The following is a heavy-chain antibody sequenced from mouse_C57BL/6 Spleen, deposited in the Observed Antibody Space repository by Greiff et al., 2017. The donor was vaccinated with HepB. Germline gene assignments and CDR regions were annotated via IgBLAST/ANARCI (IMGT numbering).Heavy chain of an antibody. J-gene: IGHJ2*01. CDR2: ISSGGSYT. D-gene: IGHD1-1*01. V-gene: IGHV5-6*01. CDR1: GFTFSSYG. Sequence: EVMLVESGGDLVKPGGSLKLSCAASGFTFSSYGMSWVRQTPDKRLEWVATISSGGSYTYYPDSVKGRFTISRDNAKNTLYLQMSSLKSEDTAMYYCARQGYYGSSYVDYWGQGTTLTVSS. CDR3: ARQGYYGSSYVDY.